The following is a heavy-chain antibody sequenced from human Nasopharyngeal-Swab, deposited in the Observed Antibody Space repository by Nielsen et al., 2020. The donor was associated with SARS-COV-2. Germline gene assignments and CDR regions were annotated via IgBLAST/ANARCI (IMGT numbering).Heavy chain of an antibody. Sequence: GGSLRLSCAASGFTFSNFGINWVRQAPGKGLEWVSYISRLSGTIYYADSVKGRFTISRDNAQNSLYLHMNSLRDDDTAVYYCARSVEITTSVDAFDIWGQGTMVNVSS. D-gene: IGHD2-21*01. CDR2: ISRLSGTI. V-gene: IGHV3-48*02. CDR1: GFTFSNFG. J-gene: IGHJ3*02. CDR3: ARSVEITTSVDAFDI.